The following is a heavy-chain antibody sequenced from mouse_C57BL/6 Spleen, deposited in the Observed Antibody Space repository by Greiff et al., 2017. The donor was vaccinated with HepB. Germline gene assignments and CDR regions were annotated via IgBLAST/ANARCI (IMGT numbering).Heavy chain of an antibody. D-gene: IGHD2-5*01. CDR1: GYTFTDYY. V-gene: IGHV1-76*01. CDR2: IYPGSGNT. J-gene: IGHJ4*01. CDR3: AREGAYSNYDAMDY. Sequence: VQGVESGAELVRPGASVKLSCKASGYTFTDYYINWVKQRPGQGLEWIARIYPGSGNTYYNEKFKGKATLTAEKSSSTAYMQLSSLTSEDSAVYFCAREGAYSNYDAMDYWGQGTSVTVSS.